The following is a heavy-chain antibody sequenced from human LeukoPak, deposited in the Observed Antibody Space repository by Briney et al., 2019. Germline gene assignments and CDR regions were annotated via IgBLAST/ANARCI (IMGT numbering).Heavy chain of an antibody. V-gene: IGHV3-48*01. D-gene: IGHD3-22*01. J-gene: IGHJ4*02. CDR1: GFTFSSYS. CDR3: ARHDLYYYDSSGYYPSDY. CDR2: ISSSSSTI. Sequence: GGSLRLSCAASGFTFSSYSLTWVRQALWKGLVWVSFISSSSSTIYYAHSVNGRFTISRDNAKNSLYLQMNSLRADDPHVYYCARHDLYYYDSSGYYPSDYWGQGTLVTVSS.